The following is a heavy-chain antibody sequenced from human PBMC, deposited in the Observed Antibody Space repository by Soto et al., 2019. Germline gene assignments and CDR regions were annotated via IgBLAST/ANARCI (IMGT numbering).Heavy chain of an antibody. V-gene: IGHV3-30-3*01. Sequence: PGGSLRLSCAASGFIFSSYAMHWVRQAPGKGLEWVAVISYDGSNKYYADSVKGRFTISRDNSKNTLYLQMNSLRAEDTAVYYCASYSGYYDDFDYWGQGTLVTVSS. D-gene: IGHD3-22*01. CDR1: GFIFSSYA. J-gene: IGHJ4*02. CDR3: ASYSGYYDDFDY. CDR2: ISYDGSNK.